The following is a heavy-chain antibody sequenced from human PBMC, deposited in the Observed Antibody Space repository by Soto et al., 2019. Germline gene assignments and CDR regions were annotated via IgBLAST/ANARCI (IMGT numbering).Heavy chain of an antibody. J-gene: IGHJ3*02. CDR1: GFAFGSSW. Sequence: EVQLVESGGGLVQPGGSLRLSCAASGFAFGSSWMTWVRQAPGKGLEWVANIKGDGSAKSYLDSVRGRFTVSRDNAENSRVLQMNILRAEDTALYYWARDGSPGSGGDYWDAFDIWGQGTMVTVS. CDR3: ARDGSPGSGGDYWDAFDI. V-gene: IGHV3-7*05. D-gene: IGHD6-25*01. CDR2: IKGDGSAK.